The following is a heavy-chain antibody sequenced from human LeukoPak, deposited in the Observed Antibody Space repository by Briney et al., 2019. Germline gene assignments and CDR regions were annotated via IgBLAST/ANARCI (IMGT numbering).Heavy chain of an antibody. CDR1: GFTFSGYW. CDR3: ARGTYFYASGSPETGY. Sequence: PGGSLRLSCGASGFTFSGYWMSWVRQAPGKGLEWVANINQDGSDKYYVDSVKGRFTISRDNAKNSVYLQMNSLRAEDTALYCCARGTYFYASGSPETGYWGQGTLVTVSS. J-gene: IGHJ4*02. D-gene: IGHD3-10*01. CDR2: INQDGSDK. V-gene: IGHV3-7*03.